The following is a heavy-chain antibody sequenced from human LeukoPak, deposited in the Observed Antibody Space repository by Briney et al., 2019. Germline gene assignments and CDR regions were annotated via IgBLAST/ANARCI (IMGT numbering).Heavy chain of an antibody. D-gene: IGHD6-6*01. CDR3: ARDRPPRAFDI. J-gene: IGHJ3*02. V-gene: IGHV1-2*02. CDR1: GYTFTGYY. Sequence: ASVKVSCKASGYTFTGYYMHWVRQAPGQGLEWMGWINPNSGDTNYAQKFQGRVTMTRDTSISTAYMELTRLRSDDTAVYYCARDRPPRAFDIWGQGTMVTVSS. CDR2: INPNSGDT.